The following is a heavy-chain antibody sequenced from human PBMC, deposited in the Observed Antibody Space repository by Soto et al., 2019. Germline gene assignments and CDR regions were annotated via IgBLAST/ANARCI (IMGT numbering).Heavy chain of an antibody. CDR3: VGGQYYFDY. CDR1: GFPFTTYG. Sequence: QVQLVESGGGVVQPGRSLRLSCAASGFPFTTYGMHWVREGPGKGLGWVAVISYDGSNRYYADSVKGRFTISRDNSKNSLYLRMIDLRPEDTALYYCVGGQYYFDYRGQGTLVTVSS. CDR2: ISYDGSNR. J-gene: IGHJ4*02. V-gene: IGHV3-30*03. D-gene: IGHD3-10*01.